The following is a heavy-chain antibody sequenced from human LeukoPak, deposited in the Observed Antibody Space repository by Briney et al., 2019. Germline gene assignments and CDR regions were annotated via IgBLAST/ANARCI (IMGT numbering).Heavy chain of an antibody. J-gene: IGHJ4*02. CDR3: ARQYYDILTGYPYHFDY. Sequence: SETLSLTCTVSGGSISGYYWSWIRQPAGKGLEWIGRIYPSGSTNYNPSLKSRVTMSADTSKNQFSLKLSSVIAADTAVYYCARQYYDILTGYPYHFDYWGQGTLVSVSS. D-gene: IGHD3-9*01. V-gene: IGHV4-4*07. CDR2: IYPSGST. CDR1: GGSISGYY.